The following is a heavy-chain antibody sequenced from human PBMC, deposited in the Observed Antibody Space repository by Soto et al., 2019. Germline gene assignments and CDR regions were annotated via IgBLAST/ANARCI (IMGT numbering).Heavy chain of an antibody. D-gene: IGHD3-9*01. CDR2: IYYSGST. CDR3: ARTLTYDILTGYYSYYMDL. J-gene: IGHJ6*03. CDR1: GGSISSYY. V-gene: IGHV4-59*01. Sequence: QVQLQESGPGLVKPSETLSLTCTVSGGSISSYYWSWIRQPPGKGLEWIGYIYYSGSTNYNPSLKRRVTISVDTSKNQYSLKLSSVTAADTAVYYCARTLTYDILTGYYSYYMDLWGKGTTVTVSS.